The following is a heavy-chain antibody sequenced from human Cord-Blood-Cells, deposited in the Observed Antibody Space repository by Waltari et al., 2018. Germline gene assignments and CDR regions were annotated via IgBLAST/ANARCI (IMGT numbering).Heavy chain of an antibody. CDR1: GYTFTSYA. CDR2: INAGNGNT. Sequence: QVQLVQSGAEVKKPGASVKVSCKASGYTFTSYAMHWVRQAPGQRLEWMGWINAGNGNTKDSQKFQGRVTITRDTSASTAYMELSSLRSEDTAVYYCARVSRTEYCSSTSCYAFDIWGQGTMVTVSS. J-gene: IGHJ3*02. V-gene: IGHV1-3*01. D-gene: IGHD2-2*01. CDR3: ARVSRTEYCSSTSCYAFDI.